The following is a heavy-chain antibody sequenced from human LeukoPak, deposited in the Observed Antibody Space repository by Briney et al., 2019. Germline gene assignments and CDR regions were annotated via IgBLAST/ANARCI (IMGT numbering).Heavy chain of an antibody. Sequence: GASVKVSCKASGHTFPSYGISWVRQAPGQGLEWMGWISAYNGNTNYAQKLQGRVTMTTDTSTMELRRLRSDDTAVYYCASPGGGSSNWYLSLDVWGKGTTVTVSS. D-gene: IGHD6-13*01. J-gene: IGHJ6*04. V-gene: IGHV1-18*01. CDR2: ISAYNGNT. CDR3: ASPGGGSSNWYLSLDV. CDR1: GHTFPSYG.